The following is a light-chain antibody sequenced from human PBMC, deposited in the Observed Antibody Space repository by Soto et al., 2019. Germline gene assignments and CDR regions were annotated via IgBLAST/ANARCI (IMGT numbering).Light chain of an antibody. V-gene: IGKV3-11*01. CDR1: QSVSSY. Sequence: EIVLTQSPATLSLSPGERATLSCRASQSVSSYLAWYQQKPGQAPRLVIYDAFNRATGIPARFSGSGSGTDFTLTISSLEPEDFAVYYCQQRQYWPPITFGQGTRLEIK. J-gene: IGKJ5*01. CDR3: QQRQYWPPIT. CDR2: DAF.